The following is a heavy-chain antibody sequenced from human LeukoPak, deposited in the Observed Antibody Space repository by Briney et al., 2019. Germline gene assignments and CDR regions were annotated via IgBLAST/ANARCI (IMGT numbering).Heavy chain of an antibody. D-gene: IGHD1-1*01. Sequence: GGSLRLSCAASGFTFSSYWMSWIRQAPGKGLEWVSSISGSNSYIFYADSVKGRFTVSRDNAKDSLYLQMNSLRAEDTAVYYCARALTTLTYEGYWGQGTLVTVSS. CDR2: ISGSNSYI. CDR3: ARALTTLTYEGY. CDR1: GFTFSSYW. J-gene: IGHJ4*02. V-gene: IGHV3-21*01.